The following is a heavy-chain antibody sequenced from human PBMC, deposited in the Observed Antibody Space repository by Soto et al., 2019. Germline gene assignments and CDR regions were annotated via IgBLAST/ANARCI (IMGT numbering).Heavy chain of an antibody. CDR2: ISGSGGST. J-gene: IGHJ4*02. CDR3: AKDINGWYDFGFLDY. Sequence: GGSLRLSCAASGFTFSSYAMSWVRQAPGKGLDWVSAISGSGGSTYYADSVKGRFTISRDNSKNTLYLQMNSLRAEDTAVYYCAKDINGWYDFGFLDYWGQGTLVTVFS. D-gene: IGHD6-19*01. V-gene: IGHV3-23*01. CDR1: GFTFSSYA.